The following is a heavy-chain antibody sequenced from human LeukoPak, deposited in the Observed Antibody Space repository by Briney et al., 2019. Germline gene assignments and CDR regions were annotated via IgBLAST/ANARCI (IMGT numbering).Heavy chain of an antibody. J-gene: IGHJ4*02. Sequence: SQTLSLTCTVSGGSISSGGFYWSWIRRPAGKGLEWIGRINTSGFTNYNPSPKSRVTISVDTSKNQFSLKLSSVTAADTAVYSCARERLRDSSGYYPFDSWGQGTLVTVSS. CDR3: ARERLRDSSGYYPFDS. CDR2: INTSGFT. V-gene: IGHV4-61*02. D-gene: IGHD3-22*01. CDR1: GGSISSGGFY.